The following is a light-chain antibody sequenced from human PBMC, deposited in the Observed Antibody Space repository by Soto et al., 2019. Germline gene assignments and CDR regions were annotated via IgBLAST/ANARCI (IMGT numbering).Light chain of an antibody. V-gene: IGLV2-14*03. Sequence: QSALTQPASVSGSPGQSITISCAGTSSDVGGYNYVSWYQQHPGKVPRLIISDVNKRPSGVSDRFSGSKSGNTASLTISGLQAEDEADYYCASFTRSATVVFGGGTKVTVL. J-gene: IGLJ2*01. CDR3: ASFTRSATVV. CDR1: SSDVGGYNY. CDR2: DVN.